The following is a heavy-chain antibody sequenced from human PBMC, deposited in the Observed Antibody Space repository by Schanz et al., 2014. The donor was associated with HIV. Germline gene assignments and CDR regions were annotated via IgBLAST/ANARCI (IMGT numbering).Heavy chain of an antibody. J-gene: IGHJ5*02. Sequence: QVQLVQSGAEVKNPGASVKVSCKASGYTFSSYDINWVRQATGQGLEWMGWMNPNSGHTGYAQKFQGRVDMIRTASISTASMELRGLTSDDTAVYFCARARAKIEGRPVGNWFDPWGQGTLVTVSS. CDR3: ARARAKIEGRPVGNWFDP. CDR2: MNPNSGHT. CDR1: GYTFSSYD. V-gene: IGHV1-8*01. D-gene: IGHD6-6*01.